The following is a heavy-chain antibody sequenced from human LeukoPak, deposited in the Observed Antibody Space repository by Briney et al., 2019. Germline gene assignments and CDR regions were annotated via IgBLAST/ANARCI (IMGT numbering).Heavy chain of an antibody. D-gene: IGHD6-13*01. CDR1: GGSISSYY. CDR2: IYYSGST. J-gene: IGHJ4*02. CDR3: ARDTSSWYLGFYFDS. V-gene: IGHV4-59*01. Sequence: SETLSLTCTVSGGSISSYYWSWIRQSPGKGLECIGYIYYSGSTIYNPSLMSRVTISVDTSKNQFSLKLRSVTAADTAVYYCARDTSSWYLGFYFDSWGQGALVTVSS.